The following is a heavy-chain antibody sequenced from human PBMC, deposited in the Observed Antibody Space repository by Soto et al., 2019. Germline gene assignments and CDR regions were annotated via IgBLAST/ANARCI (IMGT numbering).Heavy chain of an antibody. CDR2: IYPGDSDT. CDR3: ARPSGSYRWLGYMDV. V-gene: IGHV5-51*01. Sequence: GESLKISCKGSGYSFTSYWIGWVRQMPGKGLEWMGIIYPGDSDTRYSPSFQGQVTISADKSISTAYLQWSSLKASDTAMYYCARPSGSYRWLGYMDVWGKGTTVTVSS. J-gene: IGHJ6*03. D-gene: IGHD3-10*01. CDR1: GYSFTSYW.